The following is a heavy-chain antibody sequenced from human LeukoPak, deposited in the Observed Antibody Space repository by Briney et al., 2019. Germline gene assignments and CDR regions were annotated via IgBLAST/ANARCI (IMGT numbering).Heavy chain of an antibody. CDR3: ARVGVVVNDY. CDR2: ISSSGSTI. Sequence: GGSLRLSCAASGFTFNSYAMSWVRQAPGKGLEWVSYISSSGSTIYYADSVKGRFTISRDNAKNSLYLQMNSLRAEDTAVYYCARVGVVVNDYWGQGTLVTVSS. V-gene: IGHV3-48*04. D-gene: IGHD3-22*01. J-gene: IGHJ4*02. CDR1: GFTFNSYA.